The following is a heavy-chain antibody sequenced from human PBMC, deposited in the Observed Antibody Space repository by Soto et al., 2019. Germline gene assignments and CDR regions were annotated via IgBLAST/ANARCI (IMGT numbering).Heavy chain of an antibody. D-gene: IGHD4-17*01. V-gene: IGHV3-21*01. CDR2: ISSSSSYI. Sequence: PGGSLRLSCXASGFTFSSYSMNWVRQAPGKGLEWVSSISSSSSYIYYADSVKGRFTISRDNAKNSLYLQMNSLRAEDTAVYYCAREDYGDYVPFDYWGQGTLVTVSS. CDR1: GFTFSSYS. CDR3: AREDYGDYVPFDY. J-gene: IGHJ4*02.